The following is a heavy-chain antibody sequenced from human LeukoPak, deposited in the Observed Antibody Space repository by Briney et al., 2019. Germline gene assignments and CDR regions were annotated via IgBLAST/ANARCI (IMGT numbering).Heavy chain of an antibody. D-gene: IGHD3-10*01. J-gene: IGHJ5*02. CDR1: GFTFSSYE. CDR3: ARESGITMLRGAHTP. Sequence: GGSLRLSCVASGFTFSSYEMTWVRQAPGKGLEWLSYISSSGSTIYCADSVKGRFTVSRDNAKNSLYLQVNSLRAEDTAVYYCARESGITMLRGAHTPWGQGILVTVSS. CDR2: ISSSGSTI. V-gene: IGHV3-48*03.